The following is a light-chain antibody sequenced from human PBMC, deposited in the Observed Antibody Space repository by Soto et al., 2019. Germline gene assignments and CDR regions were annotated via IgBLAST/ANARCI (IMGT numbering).Light chain of an antibody. CDR2: GAS. J-gene: IGKJ1*01. CDR1: QSVSSIY. V-gene: IGKV3-20*01. CDR3: QHYGSSQWT. Sequence: EIVLTQSPGTLSLSPGERATLSCRASQSVSSIYLAWYQQKPGQAPRLLIYGASSRATGIPDRFSGGGSGTDFSLTISRLEPEDFSVYYCQHYGSSQWTFGQGTKVEIK.